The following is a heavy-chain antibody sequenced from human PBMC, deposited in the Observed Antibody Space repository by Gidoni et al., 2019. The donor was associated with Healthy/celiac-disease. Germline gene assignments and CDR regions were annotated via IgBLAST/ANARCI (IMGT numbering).Heavy chain of an antibody. CDR2: IKSKTDGGTT. Sequence: EVQLVESGGGLVKPGGSLRLSCAASGFTFSNAWMNWVRQAPGKGLEWVGRIKSKTDGGTTDYAAPVKGRFTISRDDSKNTLYLQMNSLKTEDTAVYYCTTAPTMIVVARDYWGQGTLVTVSS. CDR1: GFTFSNAW. V-gene: IGHV3-15*07. CDR3: TTAPTMIVVARDY. J-gene: IGHJ4*02. D-gene: IGHD3-22*01.